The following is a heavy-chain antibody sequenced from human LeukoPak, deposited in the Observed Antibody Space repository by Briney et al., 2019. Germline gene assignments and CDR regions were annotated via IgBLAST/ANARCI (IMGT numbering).Heavy chain of an antibody. J-gene: IGHJ5*02. D-gene: IGHD5-12*01. CDR3: ARHRVRLPRFNWFDP. CDR1: GGSFSGYY. V-gene: IGHV4-34*01. CDR2: INHSGST. Sequence: PSQTLSLTCAVYGGSFSGYYWSWIRQPPGKGLEWIGEINHSGSTNYNPSLKSRVTISVDTSKNQFSLKLSSVTAADTAVYYCARHRVRLPRFNWFDPWGQGTLVTVSS.